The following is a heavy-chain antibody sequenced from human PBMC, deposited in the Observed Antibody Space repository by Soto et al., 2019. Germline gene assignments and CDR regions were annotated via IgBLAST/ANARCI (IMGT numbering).Heavy chain of an antibody. J-gene: IGHJ4*02. D-gene: IGHD3-22*01. CDR3: ARDRYYHDIRGYQPQFDS. Sequence: QVQLLQSEAEVTKTGSSVNVSCKTSGEVFSSYSVSWVRQAPGKGLEWMGGIIPTFNIPNYAQKFQGRLTRNVDASTSTINMKLTSLMSEDTATYYCARDRYYHDIRGYQPQFDSWGQGTLVTVSS. V-gene: IGHV1-69*01. CDR2: IIPTFNIP. CDR1: GEVFSSYS.